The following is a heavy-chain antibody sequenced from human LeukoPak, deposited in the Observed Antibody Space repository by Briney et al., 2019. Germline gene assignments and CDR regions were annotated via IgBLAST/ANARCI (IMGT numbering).Heavy chain of an antibody. Sequence: GGSLRLSCAASGFTFSSYEMNWVRQAPGEGLEWVSYISSSGSTIYYADSVKGRFTISRDNAKNSLYLQMNSLRAEDTAVYYCARDPDASRKDYWGQGTLVTVSS. J-gene: IGHJ4*02. V-gene: IGHV3-48*03. CDR3: ARDPDASRKDY. CDR1: GFTFSSYE. CDR2: ISSSGSTI. D-gene: IGHD1-14*01.